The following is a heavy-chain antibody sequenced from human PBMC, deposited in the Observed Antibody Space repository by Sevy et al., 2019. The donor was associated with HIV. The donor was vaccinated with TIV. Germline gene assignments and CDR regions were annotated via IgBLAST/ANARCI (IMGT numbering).Heavy chain of an antibody. CDR1: GFIFSNFW. J-gene: IGHJ4*02. CDR2: INQHGSDK. Sequence: GGSLRLSFAGSGFIFSNFWMTWVRQGPGKGLEWVATINQHGSDKYYVDSVKGRFTISRDNAKNSVYLQMSSLRVEDTAMYYCASDYSWGQGTLVTVSS. CDR3: ASDYS. V-gene: IGHV3-7*01.